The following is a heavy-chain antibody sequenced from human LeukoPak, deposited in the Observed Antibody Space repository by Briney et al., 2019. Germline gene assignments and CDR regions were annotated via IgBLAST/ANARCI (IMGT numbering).Heavy chain of an antibody. V-gene: IGHV1-18*01. CDR1: GYTFTSYG. D-gene: IGHD2-2*01. Sequence: ASVKASCKASGYTFTSYGISWVRQAPGQGLEWMGWISAYNGNTNYAQKLQGRVTMTTDTSTSTAYMELRSLRSDDTAVYYCARDFKGVPAAMAEYFQHWGQGTLVTVSS. J-gene: IGHJ1*01. CDR3: ARDFKGVPAAMAEYFQH. CDR2: ISAYNGNT.